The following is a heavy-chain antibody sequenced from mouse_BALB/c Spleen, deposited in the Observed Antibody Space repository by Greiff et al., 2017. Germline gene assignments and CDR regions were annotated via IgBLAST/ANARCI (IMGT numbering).Heavy chain of an antibody. V-gene: IGHV2-2*02. J-gene: IGHJ3*01. CDR1: GFSLTSYG. CDR3: ARPYYRYSWFAY. D-gene: IGHD2-14*01. CDR2: IWSGGST. Sequence: QVHVKQSGPGLVQPSQSLSITCTVSGFSLTSYGVHWVRQSPGKGLEWLGVIWSGGSTDYNAAFISRLSISKDNSKSQVFFKMNSLQANDTAIYYCARPYYRYSWFAYWGQGTLVTVSA.